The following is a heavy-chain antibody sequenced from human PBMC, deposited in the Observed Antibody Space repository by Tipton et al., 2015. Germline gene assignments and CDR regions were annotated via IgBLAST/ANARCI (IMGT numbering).Heavy chain of an antibody. CDR2: ISHSGNT. J-gene: IGHJ4*02. CDR1: AYSISSDYY. D-gene: IGHD4-23*01. Sequence: TLSLTCAVSAYSISSDYYWGWIRQPPGKGLEWIGSISHSGNTYYNPSLKSRLTMSRDTSKNQFSLKLTSVTAADTAVYYCARARGRHGGLFDSWGQGILVTVSS. CDR3: ARARGRHGGLFDS. V-gene: IGHV4-38-2*01.